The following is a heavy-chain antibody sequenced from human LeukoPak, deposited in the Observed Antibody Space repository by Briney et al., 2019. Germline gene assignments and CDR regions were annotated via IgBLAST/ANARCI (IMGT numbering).Heavy chain of an antibody. V-gene: IGHV3-21*01. D-gene: IGHD2-2*01. CDR2: ISSSSSYI. J-gene: IGHJ6*02. Sequence: GGSLRLSCAASGFTFSSYSMNWVRQAPGKGLEWVSSISSSSSYIYYADSVKGRFTISRDNAKNSLYLRMNSLRAEDTAVYYCARDGTYCSSTSCYHGMDVWGQGTTVTVSS. CDR1: GFTFSSYS. CDR3: ARDGTYCSSTSCYHGMDV.